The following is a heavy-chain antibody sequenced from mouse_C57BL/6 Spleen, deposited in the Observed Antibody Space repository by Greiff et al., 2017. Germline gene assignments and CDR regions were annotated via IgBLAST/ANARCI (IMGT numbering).Heavy chain of an antibody. CDR2: IYPRDGST. CDR3: ARKEALYSNYFDY. J-gene: IGHJ2*01. CDR1: GYTFTSYD. Sequence: QVQLKQSGPELVKPGASVKLSCKASGYTFTSYDINWVKQRPGQGLEWIGWIYPRDGSTKYNEKFKGKATLTVDTSSSTAYMELHSLTSEDSAVYFGARKEALYSNYFDYWGQGTTLTVSS. D-gene: IGHD2-5*01. V-gene: IGHV1-85*01.